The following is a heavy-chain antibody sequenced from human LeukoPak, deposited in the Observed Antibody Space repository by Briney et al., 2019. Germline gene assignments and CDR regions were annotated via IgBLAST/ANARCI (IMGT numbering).Heavy chain of an antibody. J-gene: IGHJ6*03. CDR3: ARDDRYNFYLDV. CDR2: IMPKIGAP. CDR1: GDSFSTYT. Sequence: SVKVSCKASGDSFSTYTITWVRQAPGQGLEWMGGIMPKIGAPNYAQKFQGRVTVTTDESTSTAYMELSSLRFEDTAIYYCARDDRYNFYLDVWGKGTTVTVSS. V-gene: IGHV1-69*16.